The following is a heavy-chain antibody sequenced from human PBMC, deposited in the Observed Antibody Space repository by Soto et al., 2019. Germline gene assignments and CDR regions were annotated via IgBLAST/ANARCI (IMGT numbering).Heavy chain of an antibody. Sequence: QVQLVQSGAEVKKPGASVKVSCKASGYTFTNDDISWVRQAPGQGLECMGWISPYNGDADYAQKFQGRVTMTTDTSTSIVYMELRSLRSDDTAVYYCARGRQLDYWGQGTLVTVSS. CDR2: ISPYNGDA. CDR1: GYTFTNDD. J-gene: IGHJ4*02. CDR3: ARGRQLDY. D-gene: IGHD6-13*01. V-gene: IGHV1-18*01.